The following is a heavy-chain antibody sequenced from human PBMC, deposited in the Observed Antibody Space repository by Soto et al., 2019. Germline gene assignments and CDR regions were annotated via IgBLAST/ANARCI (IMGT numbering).Heavy chain of an antibody. J-gene: IGHJ4*02. Sequence: SVKVSCKASGATFSTFNINWVRQAPGQGLEWMGGITPILGTANYAQKFQGRVQITADDSTSTVHMELSSLRSEDTAVYYCSRGPFDYDYGSDVYTFDIWGQGTPVTVYS. CDR2: ITPILGTA. V-gene: IGHV1-69*13. CDR3: SRGPFDYDYGSDVYTFDI. CDR1: GATFSTFN. D-gene: IGHD2-21*01.